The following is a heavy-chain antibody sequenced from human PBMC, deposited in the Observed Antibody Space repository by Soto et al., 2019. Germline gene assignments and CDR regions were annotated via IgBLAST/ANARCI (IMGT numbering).Heavy chain of an antibody. CDR1: GVSMSGYF. CDR3: APTYHFVKSGYNDAFDI. V-gene: IGHV4-59*01. Sequence: QVQLQESGPGLVQPSETLSLTCTVSGVSMSGYFWSWVRQPPGKGLEWIGYVYNAVSANYNPSLKGRFTISADTSKNQFSLKLSSVTAADTAVYYCAPTYHFVKSGYNDAFDIWGQGTMVTVSS. CDR2: VYNAVSA. J-gene: IGHJ3*02. D-gene: IGHD3-22*01.